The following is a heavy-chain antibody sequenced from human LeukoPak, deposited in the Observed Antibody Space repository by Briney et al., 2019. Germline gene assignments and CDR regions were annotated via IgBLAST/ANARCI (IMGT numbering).Heavy chain of an antibody. CDR1: GDSVSNNIAT. V-gene: IGHV6-1*01. J-gene: IGHJ4*02. D-gene: IGHD3-10*01. CDR3: VRDSDDYYWALDF. CDR2: TYYRPRWGS. Sequence: SQTLSLTCAISGDSVSNNIATWNWVRQSPSRGLEWLERTYYRPRWGSDYAISVKSRITINPDTSRNQFSLQLNSVTPEDTAVYYCVRDSDDYYWALDFWGQGTPVTVSS.